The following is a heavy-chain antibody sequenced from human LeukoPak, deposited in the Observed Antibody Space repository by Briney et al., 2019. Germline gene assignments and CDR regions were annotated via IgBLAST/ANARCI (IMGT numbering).Heavy chain of an antibody. CDR1: GGSFSGYY. V-gene: IGHV4-34*01. J-gene: IGHJ4*02. CDR3: AYQAANLFGGSYFGY. D-gene: IGHD6-25*01. Sequence: SETLSLTCAVYGGSFSGYYWSWIRQPPGKGLEWIGEINHSGSTNYNPSLKSRVTISVDTSKNQFSLKLSSVTAADTAVYYCAYQAANLFGGSYFGYWGQGTLVTVSS. CDR2: INHSGST.